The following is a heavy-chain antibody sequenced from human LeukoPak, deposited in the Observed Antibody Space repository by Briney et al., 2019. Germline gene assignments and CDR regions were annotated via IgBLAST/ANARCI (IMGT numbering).Heavy chain of an antibody. CDR2: IYYSGST. CDR1: GGSISSYY. Sequence: SETLSLTCTVSGGSISSYYWSWIRQPPGKGLEWIGYIYYSGSTNYNPSLKSRVTISVDTSKNQFSLKLSSVTAADTAVYYCARETIVVVIATLDYWGQGTLVTVSS. CDR3: ARETIVVVIATLDY. J-gene: IGHJ4*02. D-gene: IGHD2-21*01. V-gene: IGHV4-59*12.